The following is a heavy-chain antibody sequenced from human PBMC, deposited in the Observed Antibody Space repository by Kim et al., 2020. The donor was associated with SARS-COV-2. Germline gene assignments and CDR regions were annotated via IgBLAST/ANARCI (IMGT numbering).Heavy chain of an antibody. Sequence: SETLSLTCAVYGGSFSGYYWSWIRQPPGKGLEWIGEINHSGSTNYNPSLKSRVTISVDTSKNQFSLKLSSVTAADTAVYYCARGRGAAAGASGRGTWGQGTLVTVSS. J-gene: IGHJ5*02. CDR2: INHSGST. V-gene: IGHV4-34*01. CDR3: ARGRGAAAGASGRGT. CDR1: GGSFSGYY. D-gene: IGHD6-13*01.